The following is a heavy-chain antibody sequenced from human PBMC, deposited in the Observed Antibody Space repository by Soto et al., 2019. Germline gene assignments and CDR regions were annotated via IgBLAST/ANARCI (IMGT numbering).Heavy chain of an antibody. V-gene: IGHV1-46*01. D-gene: IGHD5-12*01. Sequence: QVQLVQSGAEVKKPGASVKVSCKASGYTFTSYYMHWVRQAPGQGLEWMGIINPSGGSTSYAQKFQGRVTMTRDTSTSTVYMELSSLRSEDTAVYYCARSEGATGNPQPNDYWGQGTLVTVSS. CDR3: ARSEGATGNPQPNDY. CDR1: GYTFTSYY. J-gene: IGHJ4*02. CDR2: INPSGGST.